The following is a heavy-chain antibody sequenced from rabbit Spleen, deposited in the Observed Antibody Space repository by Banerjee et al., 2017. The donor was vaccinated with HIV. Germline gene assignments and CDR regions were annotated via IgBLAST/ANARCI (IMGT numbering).Heavy chain of an antibody. D-gene: IGHD1-1*01. CDR2: IYAGSGST. J-gene: IGHJ6*01. Sequence: QSLEESGGDLVKPGASLTLTCTASGFSFSSSYWICWVRQAPGKGLEWIGCIYAGSGSTSYASWAKGRFTISKTSSTTVTLQVTSLTAADTATYFCARDTSSSFSSYGMDLWGPGTLVTVS. V-gene: IGHV1S40*01. CDR3: ARDTSSSFSSYGMDL. CDR1: GFSFSSSYW.